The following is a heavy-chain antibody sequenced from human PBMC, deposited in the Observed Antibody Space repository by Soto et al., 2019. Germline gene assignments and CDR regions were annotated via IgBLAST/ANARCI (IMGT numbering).Heavy chain of an antibody. J-gene: IGHJ6*02. CDR1: GFTFSSYA. Sequence: LRLSCEVSGFTFSSYAMSWVRQAPGKGLEWVSAISGSGGSTYYADSVKGRFTISRDNSKNTLYLQMNSLRAEDTAVYYCAKENSGFLYYYGMDVWGQGTTVTVSS. D-gene: IGHD6-19*01. CDR3: AKENSGFLYYYGMDV. CDR2: ISGSGGST. V-gene: IGHV3-23*01.